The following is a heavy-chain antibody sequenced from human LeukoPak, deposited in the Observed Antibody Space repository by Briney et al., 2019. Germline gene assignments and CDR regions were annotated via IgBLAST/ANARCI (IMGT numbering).Heavy chain of an antibody. V-gene: IGHV3-7*01. CDR1: GFTFSSYW. D-gene: IGHD3-10*01. CDR2: IKQDGSEK. Sequence: GGSLRLSCAASGFTFSSYWMSWVRQAPGKGLEWVANIKQDGSEKYYVDSVKDRFTISRDNAKNSLYLQMNSLRAEDTAVYYCAREGNYYGSGSYNYWGQGTLVTVSS. CDR3: AREGNYYGSGSYNY. J-gene: IGHJ4*02.